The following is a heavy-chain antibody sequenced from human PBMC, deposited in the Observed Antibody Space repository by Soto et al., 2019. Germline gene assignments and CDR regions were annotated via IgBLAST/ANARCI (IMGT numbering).Heavy chain of an antibody. CDR1: GGTFSSYA. V-gene: IGHV1-69*12. Sequence: QVQLVQSGAEVKKPGSSVKVSCKASGGTFSSYAISWVRQAPGQALEWMGGIIPIFGTANYAQKFQGRVTITADESTSTAYMELSSLRSEDTAVYYCARGRYYGSGSRTDYYYYDGMDVWGQGTTVTVSS. J-gene: IGHJ6*02. CDR3: ARGRYYGSGSRTDYYYYDGMDV. CDR2: IIPIFGTA. D-gene: IGHD3-10*01.